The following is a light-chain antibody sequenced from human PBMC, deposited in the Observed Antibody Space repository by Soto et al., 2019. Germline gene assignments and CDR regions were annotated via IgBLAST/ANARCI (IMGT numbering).Light chain of an antibody. CDR2: DAS. CDR1: QDISNY. J-gene: IGKJ4*01. V-gene: IGKV1-33*01. CDR3: QQYDNLPLT. Sequence: DIQMTQSPSSLSASVGDRVTITCQASQDISNYLNWYQQKPGKAPKLLIYDASNLETGVPSRLSRSGSGPDFTFAISSLKPEDIATYYCQQYDNLPLTVGGGTKV.